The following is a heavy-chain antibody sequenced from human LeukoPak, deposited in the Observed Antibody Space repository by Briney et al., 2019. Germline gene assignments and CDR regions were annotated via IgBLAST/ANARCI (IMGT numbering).Heavy chain of an antibody. J-gene: IGHJ4*02. CDR2: IWSEGNNK. D-gene: IGHD6-13*01. CDR1: GFTFSSYG. V-gene: IGHV3-33*04. Sequence: GGSLRLSCAASGFTFSSYGMHWVRQAPGKGLEWVAVIWSEGNNKYYADSVKGRFTISRDNSKNTLYLQMNSLRDEDTAVYYCAGGGSTWLEYWGQGSLVTVSS. CDR3: AGGGSTWLEY.